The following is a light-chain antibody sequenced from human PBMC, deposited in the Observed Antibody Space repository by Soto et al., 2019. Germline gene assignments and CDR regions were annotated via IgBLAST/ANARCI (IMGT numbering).Light chain of an antibody. CDR2: LGT. V-gene: IGKV2-28*01. CDR1: QSLLHSNGYNY. Sequence: DIVMTQSPLSLPVTPGEPASISCRSSQSLLHSNGYNYLDWYVQKPGQSPQLLIYLGTSRASGVPDRFSGSGSGTDFTLKISRVEPEDVGVYWCMQALQTSWTFGQGTKVEIK. J-gene: IGKJ1*01. CDR3: MQALQTSWT.